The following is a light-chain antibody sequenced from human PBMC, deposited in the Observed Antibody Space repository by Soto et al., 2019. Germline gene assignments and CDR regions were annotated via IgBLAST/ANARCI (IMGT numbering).Light chain of an antibody. V-gene: IGKV3-20*01. CDR3: QQYGSTPT. J-gene: IGKJ1*01. CDR2: GAS. Sequence: QSPAILSVSTGERATLSFRASQSVSSNLAWYQQKPGQAPRLLIYGASSRATGIPVRFTGSGSGTDFTLTICRLEPEDFAVYYCQQYGSTPTFGQGTKVDIK. CDR1: QSVSSN.